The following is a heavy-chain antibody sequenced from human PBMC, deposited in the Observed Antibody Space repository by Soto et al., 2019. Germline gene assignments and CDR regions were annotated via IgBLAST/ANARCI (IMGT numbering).Heavy chain of an antibody. CDR3: ARWPQPRYTADPYAVDV. CDR2: IVPSLDIT. Sequence: SVKVSCKASGGTFSSSGFSWVRQAPGQGLEWMGMIVPSLDITNYAQKFQARVTITADEVTSTAYMELRSLRSEDTAVYYCARWPQPRYTADPYAVDVWGQGTRVTVSS. CDR1: GGTFSSSG. J-gene: IGHJ6*02. D-gene: IGHD3-16*02. V-gene: IGHV1-69*04.